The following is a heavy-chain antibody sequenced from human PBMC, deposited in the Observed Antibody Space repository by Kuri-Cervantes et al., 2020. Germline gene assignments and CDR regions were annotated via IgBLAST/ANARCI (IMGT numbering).Heavy chain of an antibody. Sequence: GESLKIPCAASGFTFSSYGMHWVRQAPGKGLEWVAVIWYDGSNKYYADSVKGRFTISRDNSKNTLYLQMNSLRAEDTAVYYCARVGAARPFDYWGQGTLVTVSS. D-gene: IGHD6-6*01. V-gene: IGHV3-33*08. CDR1: GFTFSSYG. CDR3: ARVGAARPFDY. J-gene: IGHJ4*02. CDR2: IWYDGSNK.